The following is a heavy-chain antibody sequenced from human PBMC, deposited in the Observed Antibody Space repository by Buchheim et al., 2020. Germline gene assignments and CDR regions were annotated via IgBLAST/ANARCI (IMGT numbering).Heavy chain of an antibody. CDR1: GGSISGYY. D-gene: IGHD1-26*01. J-gene: IGHJ4*02. CDR2: IFNSGST. V-gene: IGHV4-59*01. Sequence: QVQLQESGPGLVKPSETLSLTCTVSGGSISGYYWSWIRQPPGKGLEWIGYIFNSGSTHYNPSLKSRVILSVDTSKNQFSLKLSSVTAADTAVYFCARALNSGSYLYFEYWGQGTL. CDR3: ARALNSGSYLYFEY.